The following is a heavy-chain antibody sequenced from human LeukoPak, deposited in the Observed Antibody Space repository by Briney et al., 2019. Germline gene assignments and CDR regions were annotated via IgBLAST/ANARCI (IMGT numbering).Heavy chain of an antibody. D-gene: IGHD5-18*01. Sequence: GGSLRLSCVASGFTFSDYYMSWIRQVPGKGLEWVSCISSSSSYIYYADSVKGRFTISRDNAKNSLYLQMNSLRAEDTAVYYCATSPVYSYGHPYYFDYWGQGTLVTVSS. CDR3: ATSPVYSYGHPYYFDY. CDR1: GFTFSDYY. J-gene: IGHJ4*02. CDR2: ISSSSSYI. V-gene: IGHV3-11*06.